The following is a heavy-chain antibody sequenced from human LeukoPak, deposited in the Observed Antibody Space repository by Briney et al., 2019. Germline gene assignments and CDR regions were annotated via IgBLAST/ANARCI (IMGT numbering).Heavy chain of an antibody. V-gene: IGHV1-8*01. CDR1: GYTFTSYD. Sequence: GASVKVSCKASGYTFTSYDINWVRQATGQGLEWMGWMNPNSGNTGYAQKFQGGVTMTRNTSISTAYMELSSLRSEDTAVYYCARPLRRGITGPFLAYWGQGTLVTVSS. CDR3: ARPLRRGITGPFLAY. CDR2: MNPNSGNT. J-gene: IGHJ4*02. D-gene: IGHD1-20*01.